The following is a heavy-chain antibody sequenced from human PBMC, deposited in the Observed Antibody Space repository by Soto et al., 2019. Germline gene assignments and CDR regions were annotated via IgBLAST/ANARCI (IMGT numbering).Heavy chain of an antibody. CDR3: ARGPSSGWYCLDY. Sequence: QVQLVQSGVEVKKPGASVKVSCKASGYTFTNYGLSWVRQAPGQGFEWMGWISPHNGNTNYAQKVQGRVTMTTDTSTTTANMELRSLRSDDTAVYYCARGPSSGWYCLDYWGQGTLVTVSS. J-gene: IGHJ4*02. D-gene: IGHD6-19*01. V-gene: IGHV1-18*01. CDR1: GYTFTNYG. CDR2: ISPHNGNT.